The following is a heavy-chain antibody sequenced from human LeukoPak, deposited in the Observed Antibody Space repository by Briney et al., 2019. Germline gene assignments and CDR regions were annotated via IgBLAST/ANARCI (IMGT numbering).Heavy chain of an antibody. CDR2: ISYDGTNK. V-gene: IGHV3-30*18. J-gene: IGHJ4*02. CDR3: AKDRFSYASGNTDY. Sequence: PGRSLRLSCAASGFTFSSYGMHWVRQAPGKGLEWVAAISYDGTNKYYVDSVEGRFTISRDNSKNTLYLQMNRPGPEDTAVYYCAKDRFSYASGNTDYWGQGTLVTVSS. D-gene: IGHD3-10*01. CDR1: GFTFSSYG.